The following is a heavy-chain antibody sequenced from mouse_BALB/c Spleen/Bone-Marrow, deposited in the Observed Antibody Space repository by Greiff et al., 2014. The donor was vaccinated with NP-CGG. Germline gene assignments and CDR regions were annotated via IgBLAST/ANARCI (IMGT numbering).Heavy chain of an antibody. V-gene: IGHV14-4*02. Sequence: EVQLQESGAELVRSGASVKLSCTASGFNIKDYYMHWVKQRPEQGLEWIGWIDPENGDTEYAPKFQGKATMTADTSSNTAYLQLSTLTSEDTAVYYCNARYYYAMDDWGQGTTVTVSS. CDR3: NARYYYAMDD. J-gene: IGHJ4*01. CDR2: IDPENGDT. CDR1: GFNIKDYY.